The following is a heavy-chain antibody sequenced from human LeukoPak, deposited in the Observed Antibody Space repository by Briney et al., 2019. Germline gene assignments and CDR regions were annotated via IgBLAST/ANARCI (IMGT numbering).Heavy chain of an antibody. J-gene: IGHJ4*02. CDR3: AKSDCTYITCYVLDY. CDR1: GFTSSNHA. Sequence: GGSLRLSWAGSGFTSSNHAMSWVRQAPGKGLEWVSAISGRGDSTYYADSVKGRFTISRDNSKNTLSLQMSSLRPEDTAVYYCAKSDCTYITCYVLDYWGQGTLVTVSS. D-gene: IGHD2-2*01. CDR2: ISGRGDST. V-gene: IGHV3-23*01.